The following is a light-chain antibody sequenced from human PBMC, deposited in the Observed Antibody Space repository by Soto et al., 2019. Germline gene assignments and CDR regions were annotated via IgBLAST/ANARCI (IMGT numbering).Light chain of an antibody. CDR1: QTINKY. Sequence: DIHLTQSPSSLSASVGDSVTITCRSSQTINKYLNWYQHRPGKAPKLLIYAASSLQTGVPTRFSGAGAGTFFTLTISNLQLEDVASYYCQQSDGSPGAFGRGTKVE. CDR2: AAS. V-gene: IGKV1-39*01. J-gene: IGKJ1*01. CDR3: QQSDGSPGA.